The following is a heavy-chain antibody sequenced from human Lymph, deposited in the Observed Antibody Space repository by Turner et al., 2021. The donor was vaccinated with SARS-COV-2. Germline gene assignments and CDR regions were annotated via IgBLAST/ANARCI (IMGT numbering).Heavy chain of an antibody. J-gene: IGHJ4*02. V-gene: IGHV4-59*01. CDR3: ARGFDY. CDR2: IYYSGST. Sequence: QVQLQESGPGLVKPSETLSLTCTVSGGSISSYYWSWIRQPPGKGLEWIGYIYYSGSTNYNPSLESRVTISVDTSKNQFSLKLTSVTAADTAVYYCARGFDYWGQGTLVTVSP. CDR1: GGSISSYY.